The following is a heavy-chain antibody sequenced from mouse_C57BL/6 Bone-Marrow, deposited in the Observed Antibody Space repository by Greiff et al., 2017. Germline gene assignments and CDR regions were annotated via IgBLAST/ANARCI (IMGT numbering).Heavy chain of an antibody. CDR1: GFTFSDFY. J-gene: IGHJ4*01. CDR3: ARDGLLRDAMDY. CDR2: SRNKANDYTT. D-gene: IGHD2-1*01. Sequence: EVMLVESGGGLVQSGRSLRLSCATSGFTFSDFYMEWVRQAPGKGLEWIAASRNKANDYTTEDSASVKGRFIVSRETAQSILYLQMNALRAEDTAIYYCARDGLLRDAMDYGGQGASVTVSS. V-gene: IGHV7-1*01.